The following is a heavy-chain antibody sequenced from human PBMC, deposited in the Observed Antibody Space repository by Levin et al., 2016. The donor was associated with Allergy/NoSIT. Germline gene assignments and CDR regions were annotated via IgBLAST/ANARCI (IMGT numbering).Heavy chain of an antibody. CDR3: RVVGATMLTQGYYYYGMDV. Sequence: GESLKISCAASGFTFDDYAMHWVRQAPGKGLEWVSLISGDGGSTYYADSVKGRFTISRDNAKNSLYLQMNSLRAEDTALYYCRVVGATMLTQGYYYYGMDVWGQGTTVTVSS. J-gene: IGHJ6*02. CDR2: ISGDGGST. CDR1: GFTFDDYA. V-gene: IGHV3-43*02. D-gene: IGHD1-26*01.